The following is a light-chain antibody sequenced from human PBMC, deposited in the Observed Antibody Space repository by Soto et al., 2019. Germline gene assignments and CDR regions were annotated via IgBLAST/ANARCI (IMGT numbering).Light chain of an antibody. J-gene: IGKJ4*01. V-gene: IGKV3-11*01. CDR1: QSVSSY. CDR3: QQRSNWLT. Sequence: PGERATLSCRASQSVSSYLAWYQQKPGQAPRLLIYDAPNRATGVPARFSGSGSGTDFTLTISSLEPEDFAVYYCQQRSNWLTFGGGTKVDI. CDR2: DAP.